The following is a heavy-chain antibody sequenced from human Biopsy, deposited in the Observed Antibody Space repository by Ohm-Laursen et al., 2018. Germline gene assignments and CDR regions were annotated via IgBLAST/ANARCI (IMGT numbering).Heavy chain of an antibody. CDR3: ARHGSQGYCTGGSCVDY. CDR2: IYYRGNT. Sequence: GTLSLTCPVSGGSISSNYYYWGWIRQPPGKGLEWIGSIYYRGNTNYNPSLKSRVTISADTSKNKFSLMLSSATAADTAVFYCARHGSQGYCTGGSCVDYWGQGALVTVSS. V-gene: IGHV4-39*01. CDR1: GGSISSNYYY. D-gene: IGHD2-15*01. J-gene: IGHJ4*02.